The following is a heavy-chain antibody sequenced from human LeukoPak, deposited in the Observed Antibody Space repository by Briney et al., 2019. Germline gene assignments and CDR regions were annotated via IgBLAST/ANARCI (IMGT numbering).Heavy chain of an antibody. D-gene: IGHD3-22*01. CDR1: GFTFSSYA. CDR3: AKDRNYYDSSGYYYDFDY. Sequence: GGSLRLSCAASGFTFSSYAMSWVRQAPGKGLEWVSAISGSGGSTYYADSVKGRFTISRDNSKNTLYLQMNSLRAEDTAVYYCAKDRNYYDSSGYYYDFDYWGQGTLVTVSS. V-gene: IGHV3-23*01. J-gene: IGHJ4*02. CDR2: ISGSGGST.